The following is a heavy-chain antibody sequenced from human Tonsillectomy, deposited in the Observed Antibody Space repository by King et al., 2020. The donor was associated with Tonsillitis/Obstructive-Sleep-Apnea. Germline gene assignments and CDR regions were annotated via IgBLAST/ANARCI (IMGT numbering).Heavy chain of an antibody. CDR2: ISAYNGNT. V-gene: IGHV1-18*01. D-gene: IGHD2-15*01. Sequence: QLVQSGAEVKKPGASVKVSCQASGYTFTSYGISWVRQAPGQGLEWMGWISAYNGNTNYAQKLQGRVTMTTDTSTSTAYMELRSLRSDDTAVYYCARVAVVVVAATDAFDIWGQGTMVTVSS. J-gene: IGHJ3*02. CDR1: GYTFTSYG. CDR3: ARVAVVVVAATDAFDI.